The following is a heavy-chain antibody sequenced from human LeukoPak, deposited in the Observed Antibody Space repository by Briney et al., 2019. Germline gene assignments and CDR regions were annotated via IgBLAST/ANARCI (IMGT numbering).Heavy chain of an antibody. D-gene: IGHD2-2*03. CDR3: ARTWIRNYMDV. CDR1: GGSISSYY. CDR2: IYYSGST. V-gene: IGHV4-59*12. J-gene: IGHJ6*03. Sequence: SETLSLTCTVSGGSISSYYWSWIRQPPGKGLEWIGYIYYSGSTNYNPSLKSRVTMSVDTSKNQFSLKLSSVTAADTAVYYCARTWIRNYMDVWGKGTTVTVS.